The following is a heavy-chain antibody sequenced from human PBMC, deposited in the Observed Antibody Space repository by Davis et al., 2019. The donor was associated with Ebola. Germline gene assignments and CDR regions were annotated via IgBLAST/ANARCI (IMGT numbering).Heavy chain of an antibody. CDR3: ARDRGSSGSTHGMDV. V-gene: IGHV4-59*01. D-gene: IGHD6-19*01. Sequence: PSETLSLTCTVSGGSISNYYWSWIRQPPGKGLEWIGYIYYSGSTNYNPSLKSRVTISVDTSKNQFSLKLSSVTAADTAVYYCARDRGSSGSTHGMDVWGKGTTVTVSS. CDR2: IYYSGST. J-gene: IGHJ6*04. CDR1: GGSISNYY.